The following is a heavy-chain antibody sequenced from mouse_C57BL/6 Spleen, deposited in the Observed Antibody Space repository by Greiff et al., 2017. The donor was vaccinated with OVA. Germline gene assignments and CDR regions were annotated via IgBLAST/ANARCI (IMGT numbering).Heavy chain of an antibody. J-gene: IGHJ3*01. V-gene: IGHV5-4*01. Sequence: EVQLVESGGGLVKPGGSLKLSCAASGFTFSSYAMSWVRQTPEKRLEWVATISDGGSYTYYPDNVKGRFTISRDNAKNNLYLQMSHLKSEDTAMYYCAREDWAYWGQGTLVTVSA. CDR2: ISDGGSYT. D-gene: IGHD4-1*01. CDR3: AREDWAY. CDR1: GFTFSSYA.